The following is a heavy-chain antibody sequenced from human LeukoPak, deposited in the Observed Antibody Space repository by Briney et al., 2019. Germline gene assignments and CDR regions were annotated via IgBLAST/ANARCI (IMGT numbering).Heavy chain of an antibody. J-gene: IGHJ5*02. V-gene: IGHV4-30-2*01. CDR1: GDSISSGDYS. CDR2: IFHSGSS. D-gene: IGHD3-10*01. CDR3: ARELWFVNAPGSWFDP. Sequence: SETLSLTCAVSGDSISSGDYSRSWIRQPSGKGLEWIGYIFHSGSSYYNPSLKSRVTISVDRSKNQFSLRLTSVTAADTAVYYCARELWFVNAPGSWFDPWGQGTLVTVSS.